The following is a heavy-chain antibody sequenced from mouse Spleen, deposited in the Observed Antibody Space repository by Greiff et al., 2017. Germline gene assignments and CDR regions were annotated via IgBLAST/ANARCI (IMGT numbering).Heavy chain of an antibody. J-gene: IGHJ4*01. CDR1: GYTFTSYW. Sequence: VKLQQPGTELVKPGASVKLSCKASGYTFTSYWMHWVKQRPGQGLEWIGNINPSNGGTNYNEKFKSKATLTVDKSSSTAYMQLSSLTSEDSAVYYCARRIYYYGSRWDAMDYWGQGTSVTVSS. CDR3: ARRIYYYGSRWDAMDY. CDR2: INPSNGGT. D-gene: IGHD1-1*01. V-gene: IGHV1-53*01.